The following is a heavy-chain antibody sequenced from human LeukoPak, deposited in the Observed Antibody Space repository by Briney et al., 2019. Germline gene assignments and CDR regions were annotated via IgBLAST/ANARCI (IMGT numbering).Heavy chain of an antibody. CDR2: TNTDGSYS. Sequence: GSLRLSCAASGFTFSYFWMHWFRQTPGKGLVWVSCTNTDGSYSSYADSVKGRFTISRDNVRNTLYLQMSSLRAEDSAVYYCARDLGGPRASDYWGQGISVTVSS. CDR1: GFTFSYFW. J-gene: IGHJ4*02. CDR3: ARDLGGPRASDY. V-gene: IGHV3-74*01.